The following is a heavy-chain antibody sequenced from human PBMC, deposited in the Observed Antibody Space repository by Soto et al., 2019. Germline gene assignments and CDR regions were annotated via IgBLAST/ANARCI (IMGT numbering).Heavy chain of an antibody. Sequence: DVQLVESGGGSVTTGESLRLSCEASGFTFTTAWMTLLRQAPGWGLESVALIKSILDGVTTHYAASVKGRFSVSRDDSKNTVYLQLTSLKTEDTAGYYCAADTPGCGEGEFEDWGQGTQVTVAS. J-gene: IGHJ4*02. CDR1: GFTFTTAW. CDR3: AADTPGCGEGEFED. V-gene: IGHV3-15*01. CDR2: IKSILDGVTT. D-gene: IGHD2-21*01.